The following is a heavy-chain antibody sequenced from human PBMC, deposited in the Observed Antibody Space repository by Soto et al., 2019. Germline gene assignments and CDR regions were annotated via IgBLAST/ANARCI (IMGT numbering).Heavy chain of an antibody. CDR3: ARDGRIAAAVQRGWFDP. Sequence: SVKGSCKASGYTFTSYGISWVRQAPVQGLEWMGWISAYNGNTNYAQKLQGRVTMTTDTSTSTAYMELRSLRSDDTAVYYCARDGRIAAAVQRGWFDPWGQGTLVTVSS. V-gene: IGHV1-18*01. J-gene: IGHJ5*02. CDR2: ISAYNGNT. D-gene: IGHD6-13*01. CDR1: GYTFTSYG.